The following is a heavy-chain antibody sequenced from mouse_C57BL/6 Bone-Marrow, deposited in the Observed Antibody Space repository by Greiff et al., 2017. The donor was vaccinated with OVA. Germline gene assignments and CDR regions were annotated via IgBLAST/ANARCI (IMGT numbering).Heavy chain of an antibody. D-gene: IGHD2-4*01. V-gene: IGHV1-15*01. CDR3: TRWNKDYDGGFDY. CDR1: GYTFTDYE. Sequence: QVQLQQSGAELVRPGASVTLSCKASGYTFTDYEMHWVKQTPVHGLEWIGAIDPETGGTAYNQKFKGKAILTADKSSSTAYMELRSLTSEDSAVDDCTRWNKDYDGGFDYWGQGTTLTVSS. CDR2: IDPETGGT. J-gene: IGHJ2*01.